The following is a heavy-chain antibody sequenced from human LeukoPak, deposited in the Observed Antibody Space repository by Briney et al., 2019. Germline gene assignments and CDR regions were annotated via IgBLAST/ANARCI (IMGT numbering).Heavy chain of an antibody. V-gene: IGHV3-30*03. CDR2: ISYDGSNK. CDR3: AREEYLGTADY. CDR1: GFTFSGYS. D-gene: IGHD1-14*01. J-gene: IGHJ4*02. Sequence: LGGSLRLSCAASGFTFSGYSMNWVRQAPGKGLEWVAVISYDGSNKYYADSVKGRFTISRDNSKNTLYLQMNSLRAEDTAVYYCAREEYLGTADYWGQGTLVTVSS.